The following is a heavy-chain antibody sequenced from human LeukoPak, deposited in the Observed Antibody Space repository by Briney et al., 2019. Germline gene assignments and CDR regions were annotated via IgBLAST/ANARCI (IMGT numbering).Heavy chain of an antibody. D-gene: IGHD3-10*01. CDR2: ISSSSSYI. CDR3: ARARITMVRGGRGRLYYYYYGMDV. CDR1: GFTFSSYS. J-gene: IGHJ6*02. Sequence: PGGSLRLSCAASGFTFSSYSMNWARQAPGKGLEWVSSISSSSSYIYYADSVKGRFTISRDNAKNSLYLQMNSLRAEDTAVYYCARARITMVRGGRGRLYYYYYGMDVWGQGTTVTVSS. V-gene: IGHV3-21*01.